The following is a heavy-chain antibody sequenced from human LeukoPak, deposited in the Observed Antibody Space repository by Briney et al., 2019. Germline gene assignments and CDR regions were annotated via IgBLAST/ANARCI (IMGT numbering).Heavy chain of an antibody. D-gene: IGHD3-10*01. Sequence: SGGSLRLSCAASGFTFSNYWMSWVRQAPGKGLEWVANIKQDGSEKYYVDSVKGRFTISRDNAKNSLYLQMNSLRAEDKAVYYCASTYYYGSGSYSAFDYWGRGTLVTVSS. CDR2: IKQDGSEK. V-gene: IGHV3-7*01. CDR1: GFTFSNYW. CDR3: ASTYYYGSGSYSAFDY. J-gene: IGHJ4*02.